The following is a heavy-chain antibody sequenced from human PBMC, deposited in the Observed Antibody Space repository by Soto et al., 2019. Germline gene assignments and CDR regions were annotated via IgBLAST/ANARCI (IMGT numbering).Heavy chain of an antibody. CDR1: GGSISSYY. J-gene: IGHJ6*03. D-gene: IGHD1-7*01. Sequence: SETLSLTCTVSGGSISSYYWSWIRQPPGKGLEWIGYIYYSGSTNYNPSLKSRVTISVDTSKNQFSLKLSSVTAADTAVYYCARVGGITGTTMRYYYYMDVWGKGTTVTVSS. CDR3: ARVGGITGTTMRYYYYMDV. CDR2: IYYSGST. V-gene: IGHV4-59*01.